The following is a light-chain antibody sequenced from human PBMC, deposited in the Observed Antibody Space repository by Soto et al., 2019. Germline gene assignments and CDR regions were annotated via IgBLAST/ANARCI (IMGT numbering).Light chain of an antibody. V-gene: IGKV1-5*03. Sequence: DIQMTQSPSTLSGSVGDRVTITCRASQTISSWLAWYQQKPGKAPKLLIYKASTLKSGVPARFSGSGSGTAFTLTISSRQPDDFATYYCQHYNFNSEAFVQGTKVELK. CDR3: QHYNFNSEA. CDR2: KAS. CDR1: QTISSW. J-gene: IGKJ1*01.